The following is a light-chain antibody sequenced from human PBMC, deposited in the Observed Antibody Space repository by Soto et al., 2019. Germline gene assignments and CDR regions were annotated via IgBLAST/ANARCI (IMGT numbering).Light chain of an antibody. Sequence: EIMVTQSPATLSLSPGERATLSCRASQRVSSNLAWYQQKPGQAPRLLIYGASTRATGIPARFSGSGSGTEFTLTISSLQSEDFAVYYCQQYNNWPQTFGQGTKVDIK. V-gene: IGKV3-15*01. J-gene: IGKJ1*01. CDR3: QQYNNWPQT. CDR2: GAS. CDR1: QRVSSN.